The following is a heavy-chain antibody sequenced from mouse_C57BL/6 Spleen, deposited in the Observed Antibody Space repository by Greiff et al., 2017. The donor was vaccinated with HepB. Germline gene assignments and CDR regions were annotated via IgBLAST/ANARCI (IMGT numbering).Heavy chain of an antibody. V-gene: IGHV1-7*01. CDR1: GYTFTSYW. D-gene: IGHD2-4*01. J-gene: IGHJ2*01. CDR2: INPSSGYT. Sequence: VQLQQSGAELAKPGASVKLSCKASGYTFTSYWMHWVKQRPGQGLEWIGYINPSSGYTKYNQKFKDKATLTADKSSSTAYMQLSSLTYEDSAVYYGSTSIYNDTDYCDYWGQGTTLTVSS. CDR3: STSIYNDTDYCDY.